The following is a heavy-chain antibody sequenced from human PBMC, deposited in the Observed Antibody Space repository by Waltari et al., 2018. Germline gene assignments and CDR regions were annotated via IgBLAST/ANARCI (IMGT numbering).Heavy chain of an antibody. Sequence: EVQLVQSGAEVKKPGESLKISCKVSGYSFTNYWIGWVRPMHGKGLEWMGIIYPGDSDTRYSPSFEGQVTISADRSIGTAYLQWSNLKASDTAIYYCARHYAPSTYCAGTNCFYYGMDVWGQGTTVTVSS. CDR1: GYSFTNYW. V-gene: IGHV5-51*01. J-gene: IGHJ6*02. CDR2: IYPGDSDT. CDR3: ARHYAPSTYCAGTNCFYYGMDV. D-gene: IGHD3-16*01.